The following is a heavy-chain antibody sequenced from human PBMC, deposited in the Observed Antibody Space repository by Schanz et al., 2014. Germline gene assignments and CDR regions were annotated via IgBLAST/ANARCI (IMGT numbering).Heavy chain of an antibody. Sequence: DVQLVDSGGGLVQPGGSLRLSCAASGFTVSNSYIHWVRQAPGKGLEWVSTIYSSGSTYYADSVRGRFTISRDNSMNTVYLQMNSLRSDDAAVYCCARAQGVIRLYYGVDVWGQGSTVAGSS. CDR2: IYSSGST. CDR3: ARAQGVIRLYYGVDV. CDR1: GFTVSNSY. V-gene: IGHV3-53*04. D-gene: IGHD3-10*01. J-gene: IGHJ6*01.